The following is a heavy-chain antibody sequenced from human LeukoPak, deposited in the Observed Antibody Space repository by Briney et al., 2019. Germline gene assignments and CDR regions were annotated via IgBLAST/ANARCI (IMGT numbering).Heavy chain of an antibody. CDR2: IYNTGST. J-gene: IGHJ4*02. V-gene: IGHV4-59*08. CDR3: ARSEEWLLLVDC. Sequence: SETLSLTCTVSGGSISSYYWSWIRQPPGKGLEWIAYIYNTGSTNYNPSLKSRVTISIDTSRNQFSLKLSSVTAADTAVYYCARSEEWLLLVDCWGQGTLVTVSS. D-gene: IGHD6-19*01. CDR1: GGSISSYY.